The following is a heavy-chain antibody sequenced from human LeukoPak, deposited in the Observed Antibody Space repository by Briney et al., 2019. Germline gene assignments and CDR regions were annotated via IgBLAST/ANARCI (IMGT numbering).Heavy chain of an antibody. J-gene: IGHJ3*02. CDR2: ISGSGGST. V-gene: IGHV3-23*01. CDR1: GFTFSSYA. Sequence: TGGSLRLSCAASGFTFSSYAMSWVRQAPGKGLEWVSAISGSGGSTYYADSVKGRFTISRDNSKNTLYLQMNSLRAEDTAVYYCAKTYYYDSSGYYLGAFDIWGQGTTVTVSS. D-gene: IGHD3-22*01. CDR3: AKTYYYDSSGYYLGAFDI.